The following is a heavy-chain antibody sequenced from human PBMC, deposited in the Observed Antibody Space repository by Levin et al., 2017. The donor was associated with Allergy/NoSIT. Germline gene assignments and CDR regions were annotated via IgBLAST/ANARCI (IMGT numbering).Heavy chain of an antibody. J-gene: IGHJ2*01. V-gene: IGHV3-33*01. D-gene: IGHD6-19*01. CDR1: GFTFSSYG. CDR2: IWYDGSNK. CDR3: ARDPGRMQWRPTPWYFDL. Sequence: PGGSLRLSCAASGFTFSSYGMHWVRQAPGKGLEWVAVIWYDGSNKYYADSVKGRFTISRDNSKNTLYLQMNSLRAEDTAVYYCARDPGRMQWRPTPWYFDLWGRGTLVTVSS.